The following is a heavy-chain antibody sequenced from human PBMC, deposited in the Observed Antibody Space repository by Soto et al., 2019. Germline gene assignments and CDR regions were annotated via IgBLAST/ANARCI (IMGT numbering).Heavy chain of an antibody. CDR1: GYSFTSYW. Sequence: PGESLKISCKGSGYSFTSYWISWVRQMHGKGLEWMGRIDPSDSYTNYSPSFQGHVTISADKSISTAYLQWSSLKASDTAMYYCARHVDLAAGGYGMDVWGQGTTVTVSS. V-gene: IGHV5-10-1*01. D-gene: IGHD6-13*01. J-gene: IGHJ6*02. CDR2: IDPSDSYT. CDR3: ARHVDLAAGGYGMDV.